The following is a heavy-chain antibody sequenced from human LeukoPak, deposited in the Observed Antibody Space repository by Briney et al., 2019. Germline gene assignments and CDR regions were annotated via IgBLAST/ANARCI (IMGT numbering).Heavy chain of an antibody. CDR1: GYSISSGYY. Sequence: SETLSLTCTVSGYSISSGYYWGWIRQPPGKGLERFGSIFHSGTTYYNPPLKSRVTISVDTSKNQFSLKLTSVTAADTAVYYCARDTRGYGDYFDYWGQGTLVTVSS. D-gene: IGHD4-17*01. V-gene: IGHV4-38-2*02. J-gene: IGHJ4*02. CDR2: IFHSGTT. CDR3: ARDTRGYGDYFDY.